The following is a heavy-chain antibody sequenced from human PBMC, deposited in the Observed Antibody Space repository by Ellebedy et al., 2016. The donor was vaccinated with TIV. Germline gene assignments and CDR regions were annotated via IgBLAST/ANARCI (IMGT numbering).Heavy chain of an antibody. V-gene: IGHV3-23*01. Sequence: GGSLRLSCAASGFTFSRYAMSWVRQAPRKGLEWVSAIGGSGHTTDYTDPVKGRFTISRDNSKNTLSLQMNNLRAEDTAVYYCAKDPITIFGVVWIYWGQGTLVTVSS. CDR1: GFTFSRYA. CDR3: AKDPITIFGVVWIY. J-gene: IGHJ4*02. CDR2: IGGSGHTT. D-gene: IGHD3-3*01.